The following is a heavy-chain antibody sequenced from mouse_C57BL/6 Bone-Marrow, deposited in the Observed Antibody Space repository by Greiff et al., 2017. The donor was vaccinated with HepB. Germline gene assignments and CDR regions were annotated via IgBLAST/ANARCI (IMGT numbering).Heavy chain of an antibody. CDR2: IYPGSGST. D-gene: IGHD1-1*01. Sequence: QVQLQQPGAELVKPGASVKMSCKASGYTFTSYWITWVKQRPGQGLEWIGDIYPGSGSTNYNEKFKSKATLTVDTSSSTAYMQLSSLTSEYSAVYYCARKMGIYYGSSPYAMDYWGQGTSVTVSS. CDR3: ARKMGIYYGSSPYAMDY. J-gene: IGHJ4*01. CDR1: GYTFTSYW. V-gene: IGHV1-55*01.